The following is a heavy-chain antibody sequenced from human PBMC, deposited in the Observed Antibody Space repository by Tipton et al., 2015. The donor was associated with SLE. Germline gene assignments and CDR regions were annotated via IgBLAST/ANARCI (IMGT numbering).Heavy chain of an antibody. Sequence: SLRLSCVGSGFTFSSHAMHWVRQAPGKGLEYVSGISTNGGSTYYGSSVKGRFTISRDNSKNTLYLQMNSLRAEDTAVYYCARDLTGIDAFDIWGQGTMVTVSS. CDR3: ARDLTGIDAFDI. V-gene: IGHV3-64*01. D-gene: IGHD7-27*01. CDR1: GFTFSSHA. CDR2: ISTNGGST. J-gene: IGHJ3*02.